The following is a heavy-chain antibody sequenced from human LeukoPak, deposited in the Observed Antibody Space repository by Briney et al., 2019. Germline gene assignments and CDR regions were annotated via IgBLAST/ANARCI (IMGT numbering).Heavy chain of an antibody. CDR2: IYHSGST. V-gene: IGHV4-4*02. CDR3: ARNNGSGSYYNPFDY. J-gene: IGHJ4*02. D-gene: IGHD3-10*01. CDR1: VGSISSSNW. Sequence: SETLSLTCAVSVGSISSSNWWSWVRQPPGKGLEWIGEIYHSGSTNYNPSLKRRVTTSLDNHKNQFSLKLSAVTGADTAVYYCARNNGSGSYYNPFDYWGQGTLVTVSS.